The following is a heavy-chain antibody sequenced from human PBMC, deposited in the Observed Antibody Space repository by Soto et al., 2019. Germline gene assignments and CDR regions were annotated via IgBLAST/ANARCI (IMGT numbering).Heavy chain of an antibody. V-gene: IGHV4-34*01. CDR3: ARGRAYYYGSGSYYFDY. CDR2: INHSGST. CDR1: GGSFSGYY. Sequence: PSETLSLTCAVYGGSFSGYYWSWIRQPPGKGLEWIGEINHSGSTNYNPSPKSRVTISVDTSKNQFSLKLSSVTAADTAVYYCARGRAYYYGSGSYYFDYWGQGTLVTVSS. J-gene: IGHJ4*02. D-gene: IGHD3-10*01.